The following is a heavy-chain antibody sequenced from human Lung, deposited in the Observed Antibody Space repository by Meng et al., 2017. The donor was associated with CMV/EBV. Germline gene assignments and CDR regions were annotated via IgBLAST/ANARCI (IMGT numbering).Heavy chain of an antibody. CDR3: AIFGLVGGLDAFDV. D-gene: IGHD3/OR15-3a*01. J-gene: IGHJ3*01. CDR1: GYRLSELS. CDR2: FDLEDGKT. Sequence: SVKVSXKVSGYRLSELSMHWVRQAPGKGLEWMGGFDLEDGKTIYAQKFQGRVTMTEDTSTDTAYMDLSSLRSEDTAVYYCAIFGLVGGLDAFDVWGQGTXVNVSS. V-gene: IGHV1-24*01.